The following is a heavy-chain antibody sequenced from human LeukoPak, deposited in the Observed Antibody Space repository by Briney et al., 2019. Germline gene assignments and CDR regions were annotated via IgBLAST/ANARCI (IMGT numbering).Heavy chain of an antibody. D-gene: IGHD3-22*01. CDR2: ISRYTGNT. Sequence: ASVKVSCKASGYTFINYGISWVRQAPGQGLEWMGWISRYTGNTNYALQLQGRVTMTTDTSTSTAYMELSRLRSDDTAVYYCARVDYYDSSGYLGPWFDPWGQGTLVTVSS. V-gene: IGHV1-18*01. CDR1: GYTFINYG. J-gene: IGHJ5*02. CDR3: ARVDYYDSSGYLGPWFDP.